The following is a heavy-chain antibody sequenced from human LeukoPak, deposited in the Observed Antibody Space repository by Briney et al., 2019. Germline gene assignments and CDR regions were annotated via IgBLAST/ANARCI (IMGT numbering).Heavy chain of an antibody. CDR2: ISSSSSYI. D-gene: IGHD6-19*01. Sequence: GSLRLSCAASGFTFNIYTINWVRQAPAKGLEWVSSISSSSSYIYYADSVKGRFTISRDNAKNSLYLQMNSLRAEDTAVYYCARLPVAGDDYWGQGTLVTVSS. J-gene: IGHJ4*02. V-gene: IGHV3-21*01. CDR3: ARLPVAGDDY. CDR1: GFTFNIYT.